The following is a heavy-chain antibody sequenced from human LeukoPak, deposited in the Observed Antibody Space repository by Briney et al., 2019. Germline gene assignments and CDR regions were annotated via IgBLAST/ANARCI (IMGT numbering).Heavy chain of an antibody. Sequence: GASVKVSCKASGYTFTSYGISWVRQAPGQGLEWMGWTSAYNGNTNYAQKLQGRVTMTTDTSTSTAYMELRSLRSDDTAVYYCARDPHVTMVRGVDHAFDIWGQGTMVTVSS. CDR1: GYTFTSYG. D-gene: IGHD3-10*01. CDR3: ARDPHVTMVRGVDHAFDI. V-gene: IGHV1-18*01. CDR2: TSAYNGNT. J-gene: IGHJ3*02.